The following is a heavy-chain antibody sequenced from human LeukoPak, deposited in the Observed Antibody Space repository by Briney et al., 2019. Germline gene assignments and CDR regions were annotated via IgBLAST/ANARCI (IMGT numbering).Heavy chain of an antibody. CDR3: ASSRSSYLFDY. CDR1: GFTFSDYY. D-gene: IGHD6-6*01. V-gene: IGHV3-11*04. J-gene: IGHJ4*02. CDR2: ISSSGNTI. Sequence: GGSLRLSCAASGFTFSDYYMSWIRQAPGKGLEWVSYISSSGNTIYYADSVKGRFTISRDNAKNSLYLQMNSLGAEDTAVYYCASSRSSYLFDYWGQGTLVTVSS.